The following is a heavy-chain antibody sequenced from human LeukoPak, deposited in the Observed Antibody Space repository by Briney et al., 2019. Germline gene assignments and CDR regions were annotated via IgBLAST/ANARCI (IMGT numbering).Heavy chain of an antibody. D-gene: IGHD2-15*01. Sequence: PGGSLRLFCAASGFTFSSYGMHWVRQAPGKGVQGGAVISYDGSNKYYADSVKGRYTISRDNSKNTLYLQMNSLRAEDTAVYYCAKDLAVVVVAADAFDYWGQGTLVTVSS. V-gene: IGHV3-30*18. CDR2: ISYDGSNK. CDR3: AKDLAVVVVAADAFDY. J-gene: IGHJ4*02. CDR1: GFTFSSYG.